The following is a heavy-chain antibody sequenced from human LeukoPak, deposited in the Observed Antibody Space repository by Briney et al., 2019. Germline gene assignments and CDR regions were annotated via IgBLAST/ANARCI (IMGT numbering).Heavy chain of an antibody. Sequence: GGSLRLSCAASGFTFSSYSMNWVRQAPGKGLEWVSSISSSSSYIYYADSVKGRFTISRDNAKNSLYLQMNSLRAEDTAVYYCASSHRYDWRGMDVWGKGPTVTVSS. CDR1: GFTFSSYS. CDR2: ISSSSSYI. CDR3: ASSHRYDWRGMDV. D-gene: IGHD1-1*01. V-gene: IGHV3-21*01. J-gene: IGHJ6*04.